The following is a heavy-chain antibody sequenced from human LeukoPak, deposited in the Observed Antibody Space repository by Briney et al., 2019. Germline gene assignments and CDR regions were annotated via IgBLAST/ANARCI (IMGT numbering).Heavy chain of an antibody. D-gene: IGHD2-15*01. J-gene: IGHJ4*02. CDR1: GFTFDDYA. CDR3: ARAYCSGETCSGYDN. Sequence: QTGGSLRLSCAASGFTFDDYAMYWVRHAPGKGLEWVSGISWKSGSIGYADSVKGRFSISRDNAKNSLYLQMNSLRAEDTALYYCARAYCSGETCSGYDNWGQGTLVTVSS. CDR2: ISWKSGSI. V-gene: IGHV3-9*01.